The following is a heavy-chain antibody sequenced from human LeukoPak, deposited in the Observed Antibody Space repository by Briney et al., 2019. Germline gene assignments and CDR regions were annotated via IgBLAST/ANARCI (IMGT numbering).Heavy chain of an antibody. CDR2: ISGSGGST. CDR1: GFTFSSYW. D-gene: IGHD6-19*01. Sequence: GGSLRLSCAASGFTFSSYWMHWVRQAPGKGLEWVSAISGSGGSTYYADSVKGRFTISRDNSKNTLYLQMNSLRAEDTAVYYCAKKGYSFGWRDSYYFDYWGQGTLVTVSS. CDR3: AKKGYSFGWRDSYYFDY. J-gene: IGHJ4*02. V-gene: IGHV3-23*01.